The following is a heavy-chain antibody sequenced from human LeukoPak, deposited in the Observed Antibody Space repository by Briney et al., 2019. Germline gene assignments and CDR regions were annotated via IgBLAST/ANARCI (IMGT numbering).Heavy chain of an antibody. J-gene: IGHJ4*02. CDR3: ARGRITMVRGATLFYFDY. CDR1: GFTVSSNY. CDR2: IYSGGST. Sequence: GGSLRLSCAASGFTVSSNYMSWVRQAPGEGLEWVSVIYSGGSTYYADSVKGRFTISRDNSKNTLYLQMNSLRAEDTAVYYCARGRITMVRGATLFYFDYWGQGTLVTVSS. V-gene: IGHV3-53*01. D-gene: IGHD3-10*01.